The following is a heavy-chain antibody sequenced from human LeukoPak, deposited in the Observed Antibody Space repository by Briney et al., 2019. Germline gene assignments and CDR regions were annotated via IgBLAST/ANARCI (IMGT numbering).Heavy chain of an antibody. CDR3: ANEGSDERHGMDV. J-gene: IGHJ6*02. D-gene: IGHD1-1*01. V-gene: IGHV3-30*02. CDR1: GFTFSSYG. CDR2: IWYDGSNK. Sequence: GGSLRLSCAASGFTFSSYGMHWVRQAPGKGLEWVAVIWYDGSNKYYADSVKGRFTISRDNSKNTLYLQMNSLRAEDTAVYYCANEGSDERHGMDVWGQGTTVTVSS.